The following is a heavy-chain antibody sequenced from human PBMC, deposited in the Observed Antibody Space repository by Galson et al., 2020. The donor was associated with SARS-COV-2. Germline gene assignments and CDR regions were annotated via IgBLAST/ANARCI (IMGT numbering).Heavy chain of an antibody. V-gene: IGHV4-34*01. J-gene: IGHJ6*03. CDR1: GGSFSGYS. Sequence: SETLSLTCAVYGGSFSGYSWTWIRQPPGKGLEWIGEINIGGTTNYSPSLRSRVTVLVDTSKNQFSLKLRSVAAADTALYYCARGHRGVVPSPVLGLGPFYSYYYMDVWGKGTTVTVSS. D-gene: IGHD3-10*01. CDR3: ARGHRGVVPSPVLGLGPFYSYYYMDV. CDR2: INIGGTT.